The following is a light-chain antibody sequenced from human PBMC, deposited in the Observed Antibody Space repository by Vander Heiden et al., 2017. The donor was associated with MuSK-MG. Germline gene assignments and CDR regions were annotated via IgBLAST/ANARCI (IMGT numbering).Light chain of an antibody. CDR1: ETIGKY. Sequence: DILMTQSPSSLSASAGESVSITCRASETIGKYVNWYQQKPGEAPNLLIYTASSLQTGVPSRCSGSGSGTDFTLTISGLQREDFATYFCQQSDRTPYTFGQGTRLEIK. V-gene: IGKV1-39*01. J-gene: IGKJ2*01. CDR3: QQSDRTPYT. CDR2: TAS.